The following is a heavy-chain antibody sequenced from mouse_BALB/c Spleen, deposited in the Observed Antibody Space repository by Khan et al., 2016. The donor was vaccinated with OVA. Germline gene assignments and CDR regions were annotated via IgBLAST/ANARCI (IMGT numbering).Heavy chain of an antibody. D-gene: IGHD2-3*01. CDR1: GYTFTDCA. Sequence: QVQLQQSGPELVRPGVSVKISCKGSGYTFTDCAMHWVKQSHAKSLEWIGLISTYSGNTNYNQKFKGKATMTVDKSSSTAYMELARLTSEDSAMYYCARPAYDNYYDYWGQGTTLTVSS. V-gene: IGHV1S137*01. CDR3: ARPAYDNYYDY. J-gene: IGHJ2*01. CDR2: ISTYSGNT.